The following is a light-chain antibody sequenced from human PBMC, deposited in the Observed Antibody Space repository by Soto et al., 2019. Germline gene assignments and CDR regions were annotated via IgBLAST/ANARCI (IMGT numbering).Light chain of an antibody. V-gene: IGKV3-20*01. J-gene: IGKJ1*01. CDR2: GAS. Sequence: EIVLTQSPGTLSLSPGERATLSCRASQSVSSNYLAWYQQKPGQAPRFLIYGASNRATGIPDRFSGSGSGTDFTLTISRLEPEDFAMYYCQRYDSLRTFGQGTKVEI. CDR1: QSVSSNY. CDR3: QRYDSLRT.